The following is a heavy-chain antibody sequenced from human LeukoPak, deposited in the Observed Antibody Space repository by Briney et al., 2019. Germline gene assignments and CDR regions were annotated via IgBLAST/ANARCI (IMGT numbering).Heavy chain of an antibody. CDR1: GFTFSSYG. CDR2: IRGDGYEK. D-gene: IGHD3-22*01. J-gene: IGHJ4*02. Sequence: GGSLRLSCAASGFTFSSYGMRWVRQAPGKGLEWVANIRGDGYEKQFADSVKGRFTISRDNAKNSLYLQMNNLRVEDTAVFYCARNGDYYRLDYWGQGTLVTVSS. CDR3: ARNGDYYRLDY. V-gene: IGHV3-7*01.